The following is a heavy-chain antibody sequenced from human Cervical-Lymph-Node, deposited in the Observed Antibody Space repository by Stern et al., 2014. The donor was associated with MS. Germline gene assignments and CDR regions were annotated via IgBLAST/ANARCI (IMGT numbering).Heavy chain of an antibody. Sequence: QVQLVQSGAEVKKPGASVKVSCKASGYTFTTYYMHWVRQAPGQGLEWVGIINPSDGSTSYAQKFQGRVTMTRDTSTSTVYMELSSLRSEDTAVYYCAREVAGHRLGMMDVWGQGTTVTVSS. CDR3: AREVAGHRLGMMDV. D-gene: IGHD6-19*01. V-gene: IGHV1-46*01. CDR1: GYTFTTYY. J-gene: IGHJ6*02. CDR2: INPSDGST.